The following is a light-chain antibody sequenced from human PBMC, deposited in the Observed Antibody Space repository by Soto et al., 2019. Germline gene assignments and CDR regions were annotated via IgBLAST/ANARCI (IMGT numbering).Light chain of an antibody. CDR2: DES. J-gene: IGKJ1*01. CDR3: RLNSICPRT. V-gene: IGKV1-12*01. Sequence: DIQMTQSPSSVSASVGDRVTITCRASQDITRWLAWYQQKPGKAPSLLIYDESNLESGVPSRFSGSGSGTDFTITISSLQPEDSATYDCRLNSICPRTFGRGTKVEVK. CDR1: QDITRW.